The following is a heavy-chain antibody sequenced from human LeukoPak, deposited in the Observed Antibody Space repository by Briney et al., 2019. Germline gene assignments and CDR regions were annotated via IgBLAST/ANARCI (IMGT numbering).Heavy chain of an antibody. CDR2: ISAYNGNT. CDR1: GYTFTGYY. V-gene: IGHV1-18*04. Sequence: ASVKVSCKASGYTFTGYYMHWVRQAPGQGLEWMGWISAYNGNTNYAQKLQGRVTMTTDTSTSTAYMELRSLRSDDTAVYYCARGSGLYYDSSGYMNTHFDYWGQGTLVTVSS. J-gene: IGHJ4*02. D-gene: IGHD3-22*01. CDR3: ARGSGLYYDSSGYMNTHFDY.